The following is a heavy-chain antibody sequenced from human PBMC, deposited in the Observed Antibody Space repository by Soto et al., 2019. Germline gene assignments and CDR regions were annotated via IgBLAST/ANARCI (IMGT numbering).Heavy chain of an antibody. CDR3: ARRGHDILTGYYYNWFDP. CDR2: IIPIFGTA. Sequence: ASVNVSCKASGYTFTGYYMHWVRQAPGQGLEWMGGIIPIFGTANYAQKFQGRVTITADESTSTAYMELSSLRSEDTAVYYCARRGHDILTGYYYNWFDPWGQGTLVTVSS. D-gene: IGHD3-9*01. CDR1: GYTFTGYY. V-gene: IGHV1-69*13. J-gene: IGHJ5*02.